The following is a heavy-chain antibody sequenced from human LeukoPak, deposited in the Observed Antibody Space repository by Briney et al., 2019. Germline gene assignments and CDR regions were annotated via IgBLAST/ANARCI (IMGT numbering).Heavy chain of an antibody. CDR2: ISYDGSNK. CDR3: AKDGPTVAPFPYYYYYGMDV. D-gene: IGHD6-19*01. CDR1: GFTFSSYA. J-gene: IGHJ6*02. Sequence: PGGSLRLSCAASGFTFSSYAMSWVRQAPGKGLEWVAVISYDGSNKYYADSVKGRFTISRDNSKNTLYLQMNSLRAEDTAVYYCAKDGPTVAPFPYYYYYGMDVWGQGTTVTVSS. V-gene: IGHV3-30*18.